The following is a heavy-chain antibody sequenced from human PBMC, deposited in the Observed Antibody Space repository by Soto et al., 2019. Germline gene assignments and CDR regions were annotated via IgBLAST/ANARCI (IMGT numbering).Heavy chain of an antibody. D-gene: IGHD6-13*01. J-gene: IGHJ6*02. CDR3: AKGSLSSSWYTDYYYYGMDV. CDR1: GFTFSSYA. Sequence: EVQLLESGGGLVQPGGSLRLSCAASGFTFSSYAMSWVRQAPGKGLEWVSAISGSGGSTYYADSVKGRFTISRDNSKNTLYLQMNSLRAEDTAVYYCAKGSLSSSWYTDYYYYGMDVWGQGTTVTVSS. V-gene: IGHV3-23*01. CDR2: ISGSGGST.